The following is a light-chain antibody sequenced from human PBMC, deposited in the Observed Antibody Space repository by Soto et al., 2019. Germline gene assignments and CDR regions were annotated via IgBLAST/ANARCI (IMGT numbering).Light chain of an antibody. CDR3: SSYTSSITLYV. Sequence: QSVLTQPASVSGSPGQSITISCTGTSSDIGNYDYVSWYQQHPGKAPKLIIYEVNNRPSGVSNRFSGSKSGNAASLTISGLQAEDEADYYCSSYTSSITLYVFGTGTKVTV. CDR1: SSDIGNYDY. J-gene: IGLJ1*01. CDR2: EVN. V-gene: IGLV2-14*01.